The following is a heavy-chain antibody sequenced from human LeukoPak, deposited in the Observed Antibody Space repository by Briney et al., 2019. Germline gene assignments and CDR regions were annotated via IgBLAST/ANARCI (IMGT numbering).Heavy chain of an antibody. D-gene: IGHD3-3*01. CDR3: ARENDFWSGYTKTIDY. Sequence: GGSLRLSCAASGFTFSSYAMHWVRQAPGKGLEWVAVISYDGSNKYYADSVKGRFTISRDNSKNTLYLQMNSLRAEDTAVCYCARENDFWSGYTKTIDYWGQGTLVTVSS. CDR2: ISYDGSNK. CDR1: GFTFSSYA. J-gene: IGHJ4*02. V-gene: IGHV3-30-3*01.